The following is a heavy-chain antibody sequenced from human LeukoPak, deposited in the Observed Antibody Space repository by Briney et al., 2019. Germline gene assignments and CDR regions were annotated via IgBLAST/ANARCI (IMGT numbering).Heavy chain of an antibody. D-gene: IGHD3-9*01. J-gene: IGHJ6*02. CDR1: GYTFTGHY. Sequence: ASVKVSCKASGYTFTGHYMHWVRQAPGQGLEWMGWINPNSGGTNYAQKFQGWVTMTRDTSISTAYMELSRLRSDDTAVYYCARAAEPLYDILTGYYYYYGMDVWGQGTTVTVSS. V-gene: IGHV1-2*04. CDR3: ARAAEPLYDILTGYYYYYGMDV. CDR2: INPNSGGT.